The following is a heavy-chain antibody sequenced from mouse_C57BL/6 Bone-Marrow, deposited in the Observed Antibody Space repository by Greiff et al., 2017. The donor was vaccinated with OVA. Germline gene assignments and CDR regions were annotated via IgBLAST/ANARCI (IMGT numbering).Heavy chain of an antibody. CDR2: IWSGGST. V-gene: IGHV2-2*01. D-gene: IGHD1-1*01. CDR1: GFSLTSYG. CDR3: ARNGYYGGWYFDV. J-gene: IGHJ1*03. Sequence: QVQLQQSGPGLVQPSQSLSITCTASGFSLTSYGVHWVRQSPGKGLEWLGVIWSGGSTDYNAAFISRLSISKDNSKSQVFFKMNSLQADDTAIYYCARNGYYGGWYFDVWGTGTTVTVSS.